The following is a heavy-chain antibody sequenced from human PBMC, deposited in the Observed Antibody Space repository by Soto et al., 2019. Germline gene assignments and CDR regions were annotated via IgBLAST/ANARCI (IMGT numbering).Heavy chain of an antibody. Sequence: GGSLRLSSAASRFTFTHYWMHWVRQAPGKGLVWVSRINSDGSTTTYADSVKGRFTVSRDDAKNTLFLQMDSLRAEDTAMCYCAKEHDYGGFGAFSRFEPWGHGTLVTVS. V-gene: IGHV3-74*01. CDR2: INSDGSTT. CDR3: AKEHDYGGFGAFSRFEP. CDR1: RFTFTHYW. D-gene: IGHD4-17*01. J-gene: IGHJ5*02.